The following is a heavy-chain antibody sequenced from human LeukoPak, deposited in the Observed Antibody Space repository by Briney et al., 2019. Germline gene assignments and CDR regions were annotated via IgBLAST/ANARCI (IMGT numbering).Heavy chain of an antibody. V-gene: IGHV1-69*04. CDR3: ARVTHAAAQGERYFDY. J-gene: IGHJ4*02. Sequence: ASVKVSFKASGGTFSSYAISWVRQAPGQGLEWMGRIIPILGIANYAQKFQGRVTITADKSTSTAYMELSSLRSEDTAVYYCARVTHAAAQGERYFDYWGQGTLVTVSS. CDR2: IIPILGIA. D-gene: IGHD2-2*01. CDR1: GGTFSSYA.